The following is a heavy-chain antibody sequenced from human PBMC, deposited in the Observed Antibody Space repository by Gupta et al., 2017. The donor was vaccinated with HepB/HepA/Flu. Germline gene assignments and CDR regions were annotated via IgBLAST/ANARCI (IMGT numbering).Heavy chain of an antibody. Sequence: QVQLQQWGAGLLKPSATLSLPCAVYGGSFRGYYWSWIRQPPGKGLEWIGEINHSGSTNYNPSLKSRVTISVDTSKNQFSLKLSSVTAADTAVYYCARGRGFDYWGQGTLVTVSS. CDR2: INHSGST. J-gene: IGHJ4*02. CDR1: GGSFRGYY. V-gene: IGHV4-34*01. CDR3: ARGRGFDY.